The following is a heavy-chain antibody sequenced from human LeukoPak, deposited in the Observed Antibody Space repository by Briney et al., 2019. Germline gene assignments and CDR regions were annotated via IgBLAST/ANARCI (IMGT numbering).Heavy chain of an antibody. J-gene: IGHJ3*01. D-gene: IGHD3-22*01. CDR3: ANSWYYLDSSGLPKSDAFDR. V-gene: IGHV4-38-2*01. CDR1: GGSLSSGAY. CDR2: IYHSGTT. Sequence: SETLSLTCAVYGGSLSSGAYWGWVRQPPGKGLEWIGTIYHSGTTYYNPSLKSRVTISMGTAKNQCALKLSSVTAADTAVYYCANSWYYLDSSGLPKSDAFDRWGQGTLVTVSS.